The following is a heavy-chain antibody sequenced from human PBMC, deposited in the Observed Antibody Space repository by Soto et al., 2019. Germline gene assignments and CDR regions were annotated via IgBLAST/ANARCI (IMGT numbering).Heavy chain of an antibody. V-gene: IGHV3-33*01. CDR3: ARMVPAARMRGWFDP. D-gene: IGHD2-2*01. J-gene: IGHJ5*02. CDR2: IWYDGSNK. CDR1: GFTFSSYG. Sequence: QVQLVESGGGVVQPGRSLRLPCAASGFTFSSYGMHWVRQAPGKGLEGVSVIWYDGSNKYYADSVKGRFTISRDNSKNTLYLQMNSLRAEDTAVYYCARMVPAARMRGWFDPWGQGTLVTVSS.